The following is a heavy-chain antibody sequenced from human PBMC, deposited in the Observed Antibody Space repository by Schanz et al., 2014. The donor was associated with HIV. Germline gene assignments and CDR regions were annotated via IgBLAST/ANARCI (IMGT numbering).Heavy chain of an antibody. CDR1: GFDFGVYG. CDR2: IGHEGNDI. D-gene: IGHD1-26*01. Sequence: QVQLVESGGGVVQPGGSLRLSCAASGFDFGVYGMHWVRQAPGKGPEWVAVIGHEGNDIHYVDSVADRFSISRDNSKNTLYLQLGSLRTEDTAVYYCARDLNVGRHFDHWGQGTLVTVSS. CDR3: ARDLNVGRHFDH. J-gene: IGHJ4*02. V-gene: IGHV3-33*01.